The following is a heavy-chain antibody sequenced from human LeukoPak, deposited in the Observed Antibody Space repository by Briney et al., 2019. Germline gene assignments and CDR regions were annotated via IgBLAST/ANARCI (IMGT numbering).Heavy chain of an antibody. CDR3: ARVGGITMTSGDYYGMDV. CDR1: GGSISSSSYY. CDR2: SYYSGST. Sequence: SETLSLTCAVSGGSISSSSYYWGWIRQPPGKGLEWIGTSYYSGSTNYNPSLKSRVTISVDTSKNQFSLKLSSVTAADTAVYYCARVGGITMTSGDYYGMDVWGQGTTVTVSS. D-gene: IGHD3-22*01. V-gene: IGHV4-39*07. J-gene: IGHJ6*02.